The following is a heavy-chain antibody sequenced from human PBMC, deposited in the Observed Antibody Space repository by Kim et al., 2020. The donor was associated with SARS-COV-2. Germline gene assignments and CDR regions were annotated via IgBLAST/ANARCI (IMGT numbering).Heavy chain of an antibody. CDR1: GFIFNSYP. J-gene: IGHJ4*02. CDR3: AREDCGGGSCYWH. V-gene: IGHV3-21*01. CDR2: ISGSSTYI. Sequence: GGSLRLSCATSGFIFNSYPMNWVRQAPGKGLEWVSGISGSSTYIFYADSVKGRFTISRDDATNSLYLQMNSLRAEDTAVYYCAREDCGGGSCYWHWRQGT. D-gene: IGHD2-15*01.